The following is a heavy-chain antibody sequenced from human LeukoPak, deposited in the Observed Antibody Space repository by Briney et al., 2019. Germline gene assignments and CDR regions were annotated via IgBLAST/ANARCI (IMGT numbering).Heavy chain of an antibody. D-gene: IGHD3-9*01. Sequence: GGSLRLSCSGSGFIFSTYAMHWVRQAPGKSFEYVSGISLTGSSTIYADPVEGRFTISRDNSNNTLYLQMDSLTLEDTAVYYCVKAMGHWDFDWLFYEWGQGTLVTVSS. CDR3: VKAMGHWDFDWLFYE. J-gene: IGHJ4*02. V-gene: IGHV3-64D*06. CDR2: ISLTGSST. CDR1: GFIFSTYA.